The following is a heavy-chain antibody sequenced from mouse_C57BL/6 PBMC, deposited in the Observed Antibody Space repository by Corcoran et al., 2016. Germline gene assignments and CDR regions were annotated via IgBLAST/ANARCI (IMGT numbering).Heavy chain of an antibody. CDR2: INTYSGVP. J-gene: IGHJ2*01. Sequence: QIQLVQSGPELKKPGETVKISCKASGYTFTTYGMSWVKQDPGKGLKWMGWINTYSGVPTYADDFKGRFAFSLETSASTAYLQINNLKNEDTATYFCARFQTFFDYWGQGTTLTVSS. CDR3: ARFQTFFDY. V-gene: IGHV9-3*01. CDR1: GYTFTTYG.